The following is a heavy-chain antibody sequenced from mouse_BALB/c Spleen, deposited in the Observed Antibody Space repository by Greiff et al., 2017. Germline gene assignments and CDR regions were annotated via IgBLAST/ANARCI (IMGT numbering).Heavy chain of an antibody. J-gene: IGHJ4*01. CDR1: GYTFTSYW. CDR2: IYPGDGDT. V-gene: IGHV1-87*01. Sequence: VQLQESGAELARPGASVKLSCKASGYTFTSYWMQWVKQRPGQGLEWIGAIYPGDGDTRYTQKFKGKATLTADKSSSTAYMQLSSLASEDSAVYYCARSAGAMDYWGQGTSVTVSS. CDR3: ARSAGAMDY.